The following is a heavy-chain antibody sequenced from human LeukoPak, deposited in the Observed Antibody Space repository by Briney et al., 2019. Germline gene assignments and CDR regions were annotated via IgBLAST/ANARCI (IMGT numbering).Heavy chain of an antibody. Sequence: SETLSLTCSVSGGSMNNYHWTWIRQSPGKGLEWIGYIYYSGSTYYNPSLKSRVTISVDTSKNQFSLKLSSVTAADTAVYYCARWCYYDSSGYSARFDYWGQGTLVTVSS. V-gene: IGHV4-59*06. J-gene: IGHJ4*02. CDR2: IYYSGST. CDR1: GGSMNNYH. CDR3: ARWCYYDSSGYSARFDY. D-gene: IGHD3-22*01.